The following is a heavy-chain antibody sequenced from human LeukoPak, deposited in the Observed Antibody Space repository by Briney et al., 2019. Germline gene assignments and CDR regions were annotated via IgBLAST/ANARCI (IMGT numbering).Heavy chain of an antibody. CDR3: ARRGPGGEQWLVRFDWYFDL. J-gene: IGHJ2*01. D-gene: IGHD6-19*01. CDR1: GFTFSSYA. Sequence: PGGSLRLSCAASGFTFSSYARHWVRQAPGKGLEWVAVISYDGSNKYYADSVKGRFTISRNNAKNSLYLQMNSLRAEDTAVYYCARRGPGGEQWLVRFDWYFDLWGRGTLVTVSS. CDR2: ISYDGSNK. V-gene: IGHV3-30*04.